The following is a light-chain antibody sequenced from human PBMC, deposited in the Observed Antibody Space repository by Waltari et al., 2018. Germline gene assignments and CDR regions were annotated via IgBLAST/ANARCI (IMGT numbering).Light chain of an antibody. V-gene: IGKV1-5*03. J-gene: IGKJ1*01. CDR3: QQYNSYSPPTWT. CDR1: QSISSW. CDR2: KAS. Sequence: DIQMTQSPSTLSASVGDRVTITSRASQSISSWLAWYQQKPGKAPKLLIYKASSLESGVPSRFSGSGSGTEFTLTISSLQPDDFATYYCQQYNSYSPPTWTFGQGTKVEIK.